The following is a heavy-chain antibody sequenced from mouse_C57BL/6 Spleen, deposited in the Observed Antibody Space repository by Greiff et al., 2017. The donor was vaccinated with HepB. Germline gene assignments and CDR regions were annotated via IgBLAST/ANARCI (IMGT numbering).Heavy chain of an antibody. CDR2: IRSGSSTI. J-gene: IGHJ3*01. V-gene: IGHV5-17*01. Sequence: EVMLVESGGGLVKPGGSLKLSCAASGFTFSDYGMHWVRQAPEKGLEWVAYIRSGSSTIYYADTVKGRFTISRDNAKNTLFLQMTSLRSEDTALYYCARDGLAWFAYWGQGTLVTVSA. D-gene: IGHD2-3*01. CDR3: ARDGLAWFAY. CDR1: GFTFSDYG.